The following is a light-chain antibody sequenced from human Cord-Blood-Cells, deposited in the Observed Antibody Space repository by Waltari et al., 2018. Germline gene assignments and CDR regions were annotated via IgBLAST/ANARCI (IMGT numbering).Light chain of an antibody. CDR3: SSYTSSSTLYV. Sequence: QSALTQPASVSGSPGQSITISCTGTSSDVGGYNYVSWYHQHPGKAPKLMIYEVSNRPAGVSIRFSGSKSGNTASLTISGLQAEDEADYYCSSYTSSSTLYVFGTGTKVTVL. J-gene: IGLJ1*01. CDR2: EVS. V-gene: IGLV2-14*01. CDR1: SSDVGGYNY.